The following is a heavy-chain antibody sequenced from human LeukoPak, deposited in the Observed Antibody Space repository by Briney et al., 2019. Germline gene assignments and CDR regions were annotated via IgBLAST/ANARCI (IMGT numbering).Heavy chain of an antibody. CDR2: ISGGGGST. CDR1: GFTFISYS. Sequence: GGSLRLSCAASGFTFISYSMNWVRQAPGKGLEWVSTISGGGGSTYYADSVKGRFTISRDNAKNALYLQMNSLRAEDTAVYYCARRIAAAAAPYYFDYWGQGTLVTVSS. CDR3: ARRIAAAAAPYYFDY. J-gene: IGHJ4*02. V-gene: IGHV3-23*01. D-gene: IGHD6-13*01.